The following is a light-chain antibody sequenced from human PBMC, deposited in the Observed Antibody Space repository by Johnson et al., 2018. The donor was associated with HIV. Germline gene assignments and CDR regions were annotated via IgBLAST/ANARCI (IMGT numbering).Light chain of an antibody. V-gene: IGLV1-51*02. CDR2: KNN. Sequence: QSVLTQPPSVSAAPGQKVTISCSGSSSTIGKNYVSWYQVLPGTAPKLLIYKNNERPSGIPDRFSGSKSGTSATLGISGLQVDDEADYYCAAWDDSLNGPVFGTGTAVAVL. CDR3: AAWDDSLNGPV. J-gene: IGLJ1*01. CDR1: SSTIGKNY.